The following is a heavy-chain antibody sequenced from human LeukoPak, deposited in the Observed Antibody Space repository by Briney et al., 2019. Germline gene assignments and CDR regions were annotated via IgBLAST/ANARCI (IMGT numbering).Heavy chain of an antibody. CDR3: AAGITIFGVVMRAFDI. V-gene: IGHV1-2*02. Sequence: ASVKVSCKASVYTFTGYYMHWVRQAPGQGLEWMGWINPNSGGTNYAQKFQGRVTMTRDTSISTAYMELSRLRSDDTAVYYCAAGITIFGVVMRAFDIWGQGTMVTVSS. J-gene: IGHJ3*02. D-gene: IGHD3-3*01. CDR2: INPNSGGT. CDR1: VYTFTGYY.